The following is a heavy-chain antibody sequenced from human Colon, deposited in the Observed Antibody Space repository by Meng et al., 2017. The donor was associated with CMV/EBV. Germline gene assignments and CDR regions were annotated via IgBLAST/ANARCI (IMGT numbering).Heavy chain of an antibody. V-gene: IGHV4-34*01. D-gene: IGHD3-3*01. CDR1: GGSFSGYY. CDR3: ARRNYDFWSGYPNWFDP. CDR2: INHSGST. J-gene: IGHJ5*02. Sequence: GAVYGGSFSGYYWSWTRQPPGKGLEWIGEINHSGSTNYTPSLKSRVTISVDTSKNQFSLKLSSVTAADTAVYYCARRNYDFWSGYPNWFDPWGQGTLVTVSS.